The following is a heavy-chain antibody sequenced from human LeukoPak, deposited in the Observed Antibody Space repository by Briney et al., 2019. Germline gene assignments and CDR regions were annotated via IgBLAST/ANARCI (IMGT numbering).Heavy chain of an antibody. CDR2: LWADGNTA. V-gene: IGHV3-33*06. J-gene: IGHJ4*02. D-gene: IGHD6-13*01. CDR1: GFTFNIFG. Sequence: GGSLRLSCAASGFTFNIFGMHWVRQVPGNGLEWVAVLWADGNTAHYADSVKGRFTIPRDSSENTLYLQMNSLRSEDTAVYYCVKESAADATFHFDYWGQGTLVTVSS. CDR3: VKESAADATFHFDY.